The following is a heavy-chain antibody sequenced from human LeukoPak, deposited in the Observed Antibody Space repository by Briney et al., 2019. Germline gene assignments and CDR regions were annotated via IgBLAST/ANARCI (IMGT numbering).Heavy chain of an antibody. CDR2: ISYDGRNK. CDR1: GFTFNDYG. CDR3: AKGPLRGTAAAIDY. Sequence: GGSLRLSCAASGFTFNDYGMHWVRQAPGKGLEWVAVISYDGRNKHYPDSVKGRSTISRDISTDTLWLQMDSLRTEDTAVYYCAKGPLRGTAAAIDYWGQGTLVTVSS. J-gene: IGHJ4*02. D-gene: IGHD2-2*01. V-gene: IGHV3-30*18.